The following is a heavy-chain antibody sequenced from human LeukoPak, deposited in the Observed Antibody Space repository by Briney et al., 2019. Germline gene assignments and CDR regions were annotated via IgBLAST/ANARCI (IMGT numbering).Heavy chain of an antibody. Sequence: ASVKVSCKASGYTFTGYYMHWVRQAPGQGLEWMGWINPDSGGTNYAQKFQGRVTMTRDTSISTAYMGLSRLRSDDTAVYYCAREADSSGWYREYYYYGMDVWGQGTTVTVSS. CDR1: GYTFTGYY. V-gene: IGHV1-2*02. D-gene: IGHD6-19*01. J-gene: IGHJ6*02. CDR3: AREADSSGWYREYYYYGMDV. CDR2: INPDSGGT.